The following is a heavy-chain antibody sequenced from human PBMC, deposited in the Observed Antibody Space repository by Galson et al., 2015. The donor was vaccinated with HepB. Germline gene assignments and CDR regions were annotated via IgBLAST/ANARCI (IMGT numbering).Heavy chain of an antibody. CDR2: ISKDGSQQ. CDR1: GFSFSDYP. CDR3: ARDRSDTVMVGVFDY. V-gene: IGHV3-30*09. J-gene: IGHJ4*02. D-gene: IGHD5-18*01. Sequence: SLRLSCAASGFSFSDYPMHWVRQAPGKGLEWLAVISKDGSQQHHADSVKGRFAVPRDSSKNTLYLQLNSLRPDDTAVYYCARDRSDTVMVGVFDYWGQGTLVTVSS.